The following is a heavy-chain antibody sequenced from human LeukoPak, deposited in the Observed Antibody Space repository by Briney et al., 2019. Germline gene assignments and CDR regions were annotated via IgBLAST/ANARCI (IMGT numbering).Heavy chain of an antibody. Sequence: GGSLRLSCAASGFTFSSYAMSWVRQAPGKGLECVSAISGSGGSTYYADSVKGRFTISRDNSKNTLYLQMNSLRAEDTAVYYCARKNYGDYAVGYWGQGTLVTVSS. CDR3: ARKNYGDYAVGY. CDR1: GFTFSSYA. CDR2: ISGSGGST. J-gene: IGHJ4*02. D-gene: IGHD4-17*01. V-gene: IGHV3-23*01.